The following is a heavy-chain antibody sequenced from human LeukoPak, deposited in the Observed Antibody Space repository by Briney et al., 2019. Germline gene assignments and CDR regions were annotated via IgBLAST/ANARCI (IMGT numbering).Heavy chain of an antibody. CDR2: ISRNGIYI. J-gene: IGHJ5*02. CDR3: ARDGLPATVANWFDP. Sequence: GGSLRLSCAASGFTFNNYTMNWVRQAPGKGLEWVSSISRNGIYIKYVDSVRGRFTVSRDNAKNSLYLQMNSLRAEDTAVYYCARDGLPATVANWFDPWGQGTLVTVSS. CDR1: GFTFNNYT. V-gene: IGHV3-21*01. D-gene: IGHD2-15*01.